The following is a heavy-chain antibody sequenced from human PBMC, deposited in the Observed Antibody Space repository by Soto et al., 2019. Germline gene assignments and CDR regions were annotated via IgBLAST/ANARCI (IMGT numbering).Heavy chain of an antibody. V-gene: IGHV3-23*01. CDR3: AKDRFRIAAAGTKDGDY. CDR2: ISGSGGST. Sequence: GGSLRLSCAASGFTFSSYAMSWVRQAPGKGLEWVSAISGSGGSTYYADSVKGRFTISRDNSKNTLYLQMNSLRAEDTAVYYCAKDRFRIAAAGTKDGDYWGQGTLVTVSS. D-gene: IGHD6-13*01. J-gene: IGHJ4*02. CDR1: GFTFSSYA.